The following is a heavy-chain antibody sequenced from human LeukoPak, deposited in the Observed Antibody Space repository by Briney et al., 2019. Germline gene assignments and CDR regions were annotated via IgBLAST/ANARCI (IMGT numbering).Heavy chain of an antibody. CDR3: ARDLAIQRITMIDGGWNWFDP. D-gene: IGHD3-22*01. CDR2: VNSDGSNT. J-gene: IGHJ5*02. Sequence: GGSLRLSCVASGFTFSSYWMHWVRQAPGKGLVWVSRVNSDGSNTNYADSVKGRFTISRDNAKNTLYLQMNSLRAEDTAVYYCARDLAIQRITMIDGGWNWFDPWGQGTLVTVSS. V-gene: IGHV3-74*01. CDR1: GFTFSSYW.